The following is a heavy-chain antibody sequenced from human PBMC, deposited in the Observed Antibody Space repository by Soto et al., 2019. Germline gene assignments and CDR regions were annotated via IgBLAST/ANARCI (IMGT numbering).Heavy chain of an antibody. J-gene: IGHJ4*02. CDR1: GYTFTGYY. CDR3: ARDGGGSYLTYYFDY. V-gene: IGHV1-2*04. Sequence: QVQLVQSGAEVKKPGASVKVSCKASGYTFTGYYIHWVRQAPGQGLEWMGWINPNSGGTNYAQKFQGWVTMTRDTSISTAYMELSRLRSDDTAVYYCARDGGGSYLTYYFDYWGQGTLVTVSS. CDR2: INPNSGGT. D-gene: IGHD1-26*01.